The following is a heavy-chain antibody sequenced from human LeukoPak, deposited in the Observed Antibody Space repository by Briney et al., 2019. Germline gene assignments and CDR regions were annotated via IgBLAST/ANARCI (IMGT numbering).Heavy chain of an antibody. V-gene: IGHV4-59*12. Sequence: SETLSLTCTVSGGSISSYYWSWIRQPPGKGLEWIGYIYYSGSTNYNPSLKSRVTISVDTSKNQFSLKLSSVTAADTAVYYCARTRLTYSSGWYGIVYWGQGTLVTVSS. J-gene: IGHJ4*02. CDR2: IYYSGST. CDR3: ARTRLTYSSGWYGIVY. D-gene: IGHD6-19*01. CDR1: GGSISSYY.